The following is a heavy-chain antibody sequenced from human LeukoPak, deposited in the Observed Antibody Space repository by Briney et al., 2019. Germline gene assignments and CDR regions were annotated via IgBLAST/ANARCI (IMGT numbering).Heavy chain of an antibody. CDR1: GGSISSHY. D-gene: IGHD4-17*01. CDR3: ARDDGAYVDDWARWFDP. J-gene: IGHJ5*02. Sequence: SETLSLTCTVSGGSISSHYWSWIRQPPGKGLEWIGYIYYSGSTKYNPSLKSRVTIAIDTSKNQFSLKLSSVTAADTAVYYRARDDGAYVDDWARWFDPWGQGTLVTVSS. CDR2: IYYSGST. V-gene: IGHV4-59*11.